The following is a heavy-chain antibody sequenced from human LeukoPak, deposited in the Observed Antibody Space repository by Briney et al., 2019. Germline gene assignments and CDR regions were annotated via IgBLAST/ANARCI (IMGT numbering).Heavy chain of an antibody. J-gene: IGHJ6*02. V-gene: IGHV3-33*08. CDR3: ARAFEWFGGCLDV. D-gene: IGHD3-10*01. Sequence: GGSLRLSCAASGFTVSTNYMSWVRQAPGKGLEWVAVIWYDGSNKYYADSVKGRFTISRDNSKNTLYLQMNSLRAEDTAVYYCARAFEWFGGCLDVWGQGTTVTVSS. CDR2: IWYDGSNK. CDR1: GFTVSTNY.